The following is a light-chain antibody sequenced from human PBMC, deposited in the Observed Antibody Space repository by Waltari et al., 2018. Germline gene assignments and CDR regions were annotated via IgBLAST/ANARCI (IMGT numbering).Light chain of an antibody. CDR3: SSYTSSFTVV. CDR1: SGDVGANDY. Sequence: QSALTQPASVSGSPGQSITISCTGTSGDVGANDYVSWFQQHPGKAPKLMIYDVSDRPSGVSNRFSASKSGNTASLTISGLQAEDEADYYCSSYTSSFTVVFGGGTKLTVL. J-gene: IGLJ2*01. V-gene: IGLV2-14*03. CDR2: DVS.